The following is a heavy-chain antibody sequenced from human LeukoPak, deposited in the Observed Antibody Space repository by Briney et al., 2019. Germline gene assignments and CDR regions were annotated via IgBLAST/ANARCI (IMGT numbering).Heavy chain of an antibody. D-gene: IGHD6-19*01. CDR2: IYYSGST. V-gene: IGHV4-59*01. CDR1: GGSISSYY. Sequence: SETLSLTCTVSGGSISSYYWSWIRQPAGKGLEWIGYIYYSGSTNYNPSLKSRVTISVDTSKNQFSLKLSSVTAADTAVYYCARVYSSGWYADWYFDLWGRGTLVTVSS. CDR3: ARVYSSGWYADWYFDL. J-gene: IGHJ2*01.